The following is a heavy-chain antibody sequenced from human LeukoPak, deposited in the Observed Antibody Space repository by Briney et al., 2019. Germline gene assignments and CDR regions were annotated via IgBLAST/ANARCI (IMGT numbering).Heavy chain of an antibody. CDR1: GYTFTSYY. CDR2: INPSGGST. V-gene: IGHV1-46*01. D-gene: IGHD1-26*01. J-gene: IGHJ5*02. CDR3: ASRSFIVGALDP. Sequence: ASVKVSCKASGYTFTSYYMHWVRQAPGQGLEWMGIINPSGGSTSYAQKFQGRVTMTRDTSTSTVYMELSSLRSEDTAVYYCASRSFIVGALDPWGQGTLVTVSS.